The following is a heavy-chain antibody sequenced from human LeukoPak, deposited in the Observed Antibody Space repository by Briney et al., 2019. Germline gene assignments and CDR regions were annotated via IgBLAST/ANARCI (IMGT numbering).Heavy chain of an antibody. J-gene: IGHJ4*02. Sequence: GGSQRLSCAASGFTLSRYWLHWVRQAPGEGLVWVSQISPDGNITPYADSVKGRFNISRDNSKNTLYLQIHALKAEDTAVYYCARGCSAVRCPADYWGQGSLVTVSS. CDR3: ARGCSAVRCPADY. D-gene: IGHD2-15*01. CDR2: ISPDGNIT. CDR1: GFTLSRYW. V-gene: IGHV3-74*01.